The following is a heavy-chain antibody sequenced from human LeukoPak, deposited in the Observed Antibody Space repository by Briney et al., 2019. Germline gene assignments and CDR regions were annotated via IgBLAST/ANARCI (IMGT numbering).Heavy chain of an antibody. CDR3: ARDQRLDYFDETGHFDI. V-gene: IGHV1-18*01. Sequence: ASVKVSCKTSGYTFTNYGISWVRQAPGQGLEWMGWVSPYNGATKYIESLQGRVSMTTDRSSSTSYLDLNNLRSDDTALYFCARDQRLDYFDETGHFDIWGQGTLVTVSS. J-gene: IGHJ4*02. CDR1: GYTFTNYG. CDR2: VSPYNGAT. D-gene: IGHD3-22*01.